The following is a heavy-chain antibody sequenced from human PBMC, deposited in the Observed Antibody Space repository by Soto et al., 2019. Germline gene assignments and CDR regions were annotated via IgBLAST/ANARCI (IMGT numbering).Heavy chain of an antibody. CDR3: ARAEDYYYYGMDV. V-gene: IGHV4-59*01. J-gene: IGHJ6*02. CDR2: IYYSGST. CDR1: GVSISSYY. Sequence: PSETMSLTCSVAGVSISSYYWSWIRQPSGKGLEWIGYIYYSGSTNYNPSLKSRVTISVDTSKNQFSLKLSSVTAADTAVYYCARAEDYYYYGMDVWGQGTTVTVSS.